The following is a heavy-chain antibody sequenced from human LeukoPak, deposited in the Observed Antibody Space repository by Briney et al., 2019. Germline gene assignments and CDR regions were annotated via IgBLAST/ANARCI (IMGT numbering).Heavy chain of an antibody. CDR1: GFTVSSNY. J-gene: IGHJ4*02. CDR2: ISSDGSGK. D-gene: IGHD1-26*01. CDR3: AKDLTGGNYYLDY. V-gene: IGHV3-30*18. Sequence: GGSLRLSCAASGFTVSSNYMSWVRQAPGKGLEWVAVISSDGSGKHSAESVKGRFTISRDNSKNTLYLQMNSLRVEDTAVYYCAKDLTGGNYYLDYWGQGTLVTVSS.